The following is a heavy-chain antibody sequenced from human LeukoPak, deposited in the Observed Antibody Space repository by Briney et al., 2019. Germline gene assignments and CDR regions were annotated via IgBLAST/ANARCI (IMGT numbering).Heavy chain of an antibody. Sequence: PSETLSLTCNVSGGSVSISSYFWGWNRQPPGKGLEWIGSIYYSGNTYYNPSLKSRVTISIDTSKNQFSLRLTSVTAADTAVYYCARHQYSGSYYHYWGQGTLVTVSS. CDR1: GGSVSISSYF. V-gene: IGHV4-39*01. CDR3: ARHQYSGSYYHY. D-gene: IGHD1-26*01. J-gene: IGHJ4*02. CDR2: IYYSGNT.